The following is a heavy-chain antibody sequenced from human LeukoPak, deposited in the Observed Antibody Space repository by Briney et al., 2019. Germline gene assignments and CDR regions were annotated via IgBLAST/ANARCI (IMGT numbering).Heavy chain of an antibody. J-gene: IGHJ4*02. V-gene: IGHV3-23*01. CDR1: GFTFSSYA. CDR3: AKDEATMVRGVIIFDY. D-gene: IGHD3-10*01. Sequence: GGSLRLSCAASGFTFSSYAMSWVRQAPGKGLEWVSAISGSGGSTYYADSVKGRFTISRDNSKNTLYLQMNSLRAEDTAVYYCAKDEATMVRGVIIFDYWGQGTLVTVSS. CDR2: ISGSGGST.